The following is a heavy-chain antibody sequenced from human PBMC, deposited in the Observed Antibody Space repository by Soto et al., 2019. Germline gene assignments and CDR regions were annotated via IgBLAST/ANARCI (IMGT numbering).Heavy chain of an antibody. V-gene: IGHV3-23*01. J-gene: IGHJ4*01. D-gene: IGHD6-13*01. Sequence: GGSLRLSCAASGFTFSSYAFYWVRQAPGKGLECVSAISAASGTYYADSVKGRFTISRDNSRNTLYLQMNTLRAEDTAIYYCAKRGDTSRLNWAFFDSWGQGTLVTVSS. CDR3: AKRGDTSRLNWAFFDS. CDR1: GFTFSSYA. CDR2: ISAASGT.